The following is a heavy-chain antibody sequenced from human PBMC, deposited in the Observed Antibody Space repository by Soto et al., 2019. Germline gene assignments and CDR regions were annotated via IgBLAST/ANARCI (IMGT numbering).Heavy chain of an antibody. CDR1: GFTFDDYT. V-gene: IGHV3-43*01. Sequence: GGSLRLSCAASGFTFDDYTMHWVRQAPGKGLEWVSLISWDGGSTYYADSVKGRFTISRDNSKNSLYLQMNSLRTEDTALYYCAKDIGYSSSSGPSRVYYYYGMDVWGQGTTVTVSS. J-gene: IGHJ6*02. CDR2: ISWDGGST. D-gene: IGHD6-6*01. CDR3: AKDIGYSSSSGPSRVYYYYGMDV.